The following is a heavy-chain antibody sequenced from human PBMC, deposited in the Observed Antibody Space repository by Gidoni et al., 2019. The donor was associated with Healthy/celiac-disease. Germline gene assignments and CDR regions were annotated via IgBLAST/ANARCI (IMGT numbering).Heavy chain of an antibody. CDR2: ISYDGSNK. CDR3: AKGVRVVWVFDY. D-gene: IGHD3-10*01. CDR1: GFTFSSYG. J-gene: IGHJ4*02. V-gene: IGHV3-30*18. Sequence: QVQLVESGGGVVQPGRSLRLSCAASGFTFSSYGMHWVRQVPGKGLEWVAVISYDGSNKYYADSVKGRFTISRDNSKNTLYLQMNSLRAEDTAVYYCAKGVRVVWVFDYWGQGTLVTVSS.